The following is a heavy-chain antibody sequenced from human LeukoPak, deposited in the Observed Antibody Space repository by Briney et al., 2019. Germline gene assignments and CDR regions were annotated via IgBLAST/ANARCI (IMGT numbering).Heavy chain of an antibody. V-gene: IGHV4-39*07. J-gene: IGHJ3*02. D-gene: IGHD3-10*01. CDR1: GGSISSTSYY. CDR3: ASVYGSGSYEVAFDI. CDR2: ISDSGST. Sequence: SETLSLTCTVSGGSISSTSYYWGWIRQPPGKGLEWIGSISDSGSTYYNPSLKSRVTISVDTSKNQFSLKLSSVTAADTAVYYCASVYGSGSYEVAFDIWGQGTMVTVSS.